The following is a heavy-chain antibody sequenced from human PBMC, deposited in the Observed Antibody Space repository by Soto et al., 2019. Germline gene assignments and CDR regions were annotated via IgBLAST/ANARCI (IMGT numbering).Heavy chain of an antibody. CDR2: INAGNGNT. V-gene: IGHV1-3*05. CDR3: AREGLPLDY. J-gene: IGHJ4*02. CDR1: GYTFTSYA. D-gene: IGHD2-15*01. Sequence: QVQLVQSGAEEKKPGASVKVSCKASGYTFTSYAMNWVRQAPGQRLEWMGWINAGNGNTNYSQKFQGRVTITRDTTASTAYMELSSLRYEDTAVYYCAREGLPLDYWGQGTLVTVSS.